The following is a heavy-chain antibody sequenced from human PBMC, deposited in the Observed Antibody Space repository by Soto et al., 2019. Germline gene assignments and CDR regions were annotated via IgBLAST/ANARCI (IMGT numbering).Heavy chain of an antibody. J-gene: IGHJ6*02. Sequence: QVQLVQSGAEVKKPGASVKVSCKASAYTFTSYGITWVRQAPGQGLEWMGWISANNGNTNYAQKVQGRVTMTTDTSTSTAYMELRSLRSDDTGVYYXARXXXXXXXXXXXXGLDVWGQGTTVTVSS. CDR2: ISANNGNT. V-gene: IGHV1-18*04. CDR3: ARXXXXXXXXXXXXGLDV. CDR1: AYTFTSYG.